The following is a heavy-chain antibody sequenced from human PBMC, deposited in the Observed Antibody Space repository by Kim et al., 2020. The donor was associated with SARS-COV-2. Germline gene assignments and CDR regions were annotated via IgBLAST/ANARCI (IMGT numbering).Heavy chain of an antibody. V-gene: IGHV3-11*06. CDR1: GFTFSDYY. CDR2: ISSSSSYT. Sequence: GGSLRLSCAASGFTFSDYYMSWIRQAPGKGLEWVSYISSSSSYTNYADSVKGRFTISRDNAKNSLYLQMNSLRAEDTAVYYCAREDGGSYYIDYWGQGTLVTVSS. D-gene: IGHD1-26*01. CDR3: AREDGGSYYIDY. J-gene: IGHJ4*02.